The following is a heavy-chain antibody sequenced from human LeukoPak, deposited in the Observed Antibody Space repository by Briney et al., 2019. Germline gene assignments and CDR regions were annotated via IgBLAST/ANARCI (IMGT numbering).Heavy chain of an antibody. CDR3: ARLPDTAMVDGLDY. Sequence: PSETLSLTYAVYGGSFSGYYWSWIRQPPGKGLEWIGEINHSGSTNYNPSLKSRVTISVDTSKNQFSLKLSSVTAADTAVYYCARLPDTAMVDGLDYWGQGTLVTVSS. CDR2: INHSGST. D-gene: IGHD5-18*01. V-gene: IGHV4-34*01. CDR1: GGSFSGYY. J-gene: IGHJ4*02.